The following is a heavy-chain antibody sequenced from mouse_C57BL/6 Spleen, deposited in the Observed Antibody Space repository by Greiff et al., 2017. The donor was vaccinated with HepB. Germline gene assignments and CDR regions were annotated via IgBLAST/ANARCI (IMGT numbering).Heavy chain of an antibody. CDR3: ARGVYGSKYYYAMDY. J-gene: IGHJ4*01. CDR2: ISDGGSYT. CDR1: GFTFSSYA. D-gene: IGHD1-1*01. Sequence: DVQLVESGGGLVKPGGSLKLSCAASGFTFSSYAMSWVRQTPEKRLEWVATISDGGSYTYYPDNVKGRFTISRDNAKNNLYLQMSHLKSEDTAMYYCARGVYGSKYYYAMDYWGQGTSVTVSS. V-gene: IGHV5-4*01.